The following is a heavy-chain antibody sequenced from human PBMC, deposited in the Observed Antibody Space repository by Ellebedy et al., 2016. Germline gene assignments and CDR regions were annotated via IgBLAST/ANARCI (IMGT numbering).Heavy chain of an antibody. V-gene: IGHV3-48*01. Sequence: GGSLRLSCAASGFTFSSYSMNWVRQAPGKGLEWVSYISSSSSTIYYADSVKGRFTISRDNSKNTLYLQMNSLRAEDTAVYYCARGIVGATRGGWFDPWGQGTLVTVSS. J-gene: IGHJ5*02. CDR1: GFTFSSYS. D-gene: IGHD1-26*01. CDR3: ARGIVGATRGGWFDP. CDR2: ISSSSSTI.